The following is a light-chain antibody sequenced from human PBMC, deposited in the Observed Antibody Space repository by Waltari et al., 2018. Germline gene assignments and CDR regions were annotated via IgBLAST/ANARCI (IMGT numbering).Light chain of an antibody. Sequence: EIVLTQSPATLSLSPGERATLSCRASQSVSSSLAWYQQKPGQAPRLLIYGASSRATGIPDRFSGSGSGTDFTLTISSLEPEDFEVYYCQQYSNWPRTFGQGTKVEIK. CDR1: QSVSSS. CDR3: QQYSNWPRT. J-gene: IGKJ1*01. V-gene: IGKV3-15*01. CDR2: GAS.